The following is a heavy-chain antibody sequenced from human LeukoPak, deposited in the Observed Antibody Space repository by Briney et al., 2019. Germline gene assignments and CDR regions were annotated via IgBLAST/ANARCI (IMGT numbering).Heavy chain of an antibody. CDR2: MNPNSGGS. D-gene: IGHD3-16*02. Sequence: ASVKVSCKASGYTFTGYYLHWVRQAPGQGLEWMGWMNPNSGGSNSAQTSQGRVTMTRDSSISTAYLEVSRLRSDDTAVYYCARFIFILASPFDYWGQGVLVT. CDR3: ARFIFILASPFDY. V-gene: IGHV1-2*02. CDR1: GYTFTGYY. J-gene: IGHJ4*02.